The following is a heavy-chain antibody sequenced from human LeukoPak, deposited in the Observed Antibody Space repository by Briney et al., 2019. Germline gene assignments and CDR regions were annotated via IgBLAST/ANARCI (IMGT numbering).Heavy chain of an antibody. CDR2: IIPIFGTA. J-gene: IGHJ4*02. D-gene: IGHD3-22*01. Sequence: SVKVSCKASGGTFSSYAISWVRQAPGQGLEWMGGIIPIFGTANYAQKFQGRVTITTDESTSTAYMELSSLRSEDTAVYYCAKGGGYYDSSGYYGGWGQGTLVTVSS. CDR1: GGTFSSYA. V-gene: IGHV1-69*05. CDR3: AKGGGYYDSSGYYGG.